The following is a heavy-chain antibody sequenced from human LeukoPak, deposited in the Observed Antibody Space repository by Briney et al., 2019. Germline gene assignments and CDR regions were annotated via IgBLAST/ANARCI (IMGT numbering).Heavy chain of an antibody. CDR3: AKNGGSQCYSHLDS. CDR2: TSGSGGST. D-gene: IGHD2-15*01. V-gene: IGHV3-23*01. J-gene: IGHJ4*02. Sequence: PGGSLRLSCAASGFTFSSYAMSWVRQARGGGLEWVSGTSGSGGSTYYAGSVKGRFTISRDNSKNTLYLQMNSLRVEDTAVYYCAKNGGSQCYSHLDSWGQGTLVTVSS. CDR1: GFTFSSYA.